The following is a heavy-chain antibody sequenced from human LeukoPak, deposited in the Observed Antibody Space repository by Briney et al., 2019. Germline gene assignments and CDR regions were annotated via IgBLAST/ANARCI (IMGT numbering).Heavy chain of an antibody. CDR2: ISNNGRDK. V-gene: IGHV3-30*04. Sequence: QAGGSLRLSCIASGFTFSNYAMHWIRQAPGKRPEWVAFISNNGRDKNYADSVQGRFSISRDNSKNTLYLQMSSLRVEDAAIFYCVRDDRGFSGYHFDCWGQGTLVTVSP. CDR3: VRDDRGFSGYHFDC. D-gene: IGHD5-12*01. CDR1: GFTFSNYA. J-gene: IGHJ4*02.